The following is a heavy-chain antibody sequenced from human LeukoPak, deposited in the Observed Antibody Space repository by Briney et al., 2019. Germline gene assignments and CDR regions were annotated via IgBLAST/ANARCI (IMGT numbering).Heavy chain of an antibody. CDR3: ARALYGSGSLTEFDP. CDR1: GGTSSSYA. V-gene: IGHV1-69*01. D-gene: IGHD3-10*01. J-gene: IGHJ5*02. Sequence: SVKVSCKASGGTSSSYAISWVRQAPGQGLEWMGGIIPIFGTANYAQKFQGRVTITADESTSTAYMELSSLRSEDTAVYYCARALYGSGSLTEFDPWGQGTLVTVSS. CDR2: IIPIFGTA.